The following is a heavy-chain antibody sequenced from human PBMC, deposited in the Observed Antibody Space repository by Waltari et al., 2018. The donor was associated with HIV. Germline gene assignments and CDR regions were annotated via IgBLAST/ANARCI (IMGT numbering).Heavy chain of an antibody. CDR1: GFTFSSYW. V-gene: IGHV3-74*01. CDR2: INNDGST. D-gene: IGHD1-7*01. CDR3: ARDPFTNYRAFDY. J-gene: IGHJ4*02. Sequence: EVQLVESGGGLVQPGGSLRLSCAASGFTFSSYWMHWVRQAPGKGLVWVSRINNDGSTSYADSVKGRFTISRDNAKNTLYLQMNSLRAEDTAVYYCARDPFTNYRAFDYWGQGTLVTVSS.